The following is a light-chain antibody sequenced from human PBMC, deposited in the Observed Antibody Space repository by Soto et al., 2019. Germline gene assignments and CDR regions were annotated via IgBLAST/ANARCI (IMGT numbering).Light chain of an antibody. CDR2: GPS. CDR1: QSISSSY. J-gene: IGKJ4*01. V-gene: IGKV3-20*01. CDR3: QQYGSSPPTLT. Sequence: EIVLTQSPGTLSLSPGERATLSCRASQSISSSYLAWYQQKPGQAPRLLIYGPSSRATGIPDRFSGSGSGTDFTLTISRLEPEDFALYYCQQYGSSPPTLTFGGGTKLEIK.